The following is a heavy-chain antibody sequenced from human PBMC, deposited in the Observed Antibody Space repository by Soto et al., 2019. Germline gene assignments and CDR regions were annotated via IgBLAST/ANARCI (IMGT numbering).Heavy chain of an antibody. J-gene: IGHJ4*02. CDR3: ARGGYFDSSNYLAY. Sequence: PSETLSLTCTVTGDSITSGGYYWSWIRQHPGKGLEWLGYIYGSGGSGSTLYNPSLKSRITLSVDTSKTQFSLNLSSVTVADTAVYYCARGGYFDSSNYLAYWGLGTLVTVSS. CDR1: GDSITSGGYY. CDR2: IYGSGGSGST. D-gene: IGHD3-22*01. V-gene: IGHV4-31*03.